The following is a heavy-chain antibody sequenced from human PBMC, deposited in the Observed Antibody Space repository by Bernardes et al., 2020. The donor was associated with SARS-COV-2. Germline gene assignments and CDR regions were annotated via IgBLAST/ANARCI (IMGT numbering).Heavy chain of an antibody. CDR2: IYTGGTT. CDR1: GFTVSNIY. V-gene: IGHV3-53*05. Sequence: GGSLRLSCLASGFTVSNIYMNWVRQAPGMGLEWVSVIYTGGTTEYADSVKGRFTISRDTSKNTVYLQMNSLRGEDTDVYYCASVSPRNWVDPWGQGNLVNV. D-gene: IGHD2-8*01. CDR3: ASVSPRNWVDP. J-gene: IGHJ5*02.